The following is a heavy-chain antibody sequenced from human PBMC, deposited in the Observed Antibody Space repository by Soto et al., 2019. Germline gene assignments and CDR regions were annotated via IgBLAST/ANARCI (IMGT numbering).Heavy chain of an antibody. V-gene: IGHV4-4*02. D-gene: IGHD5-18*01. CDR2: IYHWGTT. Sequence: QVQLQESGPGLMKPSGTLSLTCAVSGGSIRTNWWSWVRQPPGEGREWTGEIYHWGTTNYNPSLKNRVTMSVDKPQTHLSPNLNSVPAADTAVYYCARHTAVSGTRGFDFWGQGTLVTVSS. CDR1: GGSIRTNW. J-gene: IGHJ4*02. CDR3: ARHTAVSGTRGFDF.